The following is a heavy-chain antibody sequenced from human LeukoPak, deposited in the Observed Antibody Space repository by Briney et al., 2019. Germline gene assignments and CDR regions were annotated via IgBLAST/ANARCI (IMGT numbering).Heavy chain of an antibody. CDR2: IYGGDSET. D-gene: IGHD6-13*01. CDR1: GYSFAKYW. J-gene: IGHJ2*01. Sequence: GESLKISCRGSGYSFAKYWIAWVRQMPGKGLEWMGFIYGGDSETKYSPSFQGQVTISVDRSISTAYLQWSSLEASDTAIYYCARGIAAAGPFWYFDFWGRGTLVTVSS. V-gene: IGHV5-51*01. CDR3: ARGIAAAGPFWYFDF.